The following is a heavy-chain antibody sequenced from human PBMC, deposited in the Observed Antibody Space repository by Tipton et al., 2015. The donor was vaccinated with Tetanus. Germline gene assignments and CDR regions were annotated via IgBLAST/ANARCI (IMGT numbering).Heavy chain of an antibody. CDR1: GFTLGTYS. Sequence: GSLRLSCIASGFTLGTYSMNWVRQAPGEGLEWISYISTTSNTIYYADSAKGRFTISRDNAKNVLYLQMSSLRRDDTAVYYCASSTVTRWGPGTLVTVSS. D-gene: IGHD4-17*01. V-gene: IGHV3-48*01. CDR2: ISTTSNTI. CDR3: ASSTVTR. J-gene: IGHJ4*02.